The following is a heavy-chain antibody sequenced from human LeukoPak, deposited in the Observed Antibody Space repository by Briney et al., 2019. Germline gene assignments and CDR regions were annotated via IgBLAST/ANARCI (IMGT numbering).Heavy chain of an antibody. V-gene: IGHV4-39*01. D-gene: IGHD3-22*01. CDR1: GGSISSSSYY. CDR2: IYYSGTT. Sequence: PSEALSLTCTVSGGSISSSSYYWDWIRQPPGKGLEWIGTIYYSGTTYYNPSLKSRVTISVDTSRNQFSLKLSSVTATDTAVYYCARMIGDDAFDIWGQGTMVTVSS. CDR3: ARMIGDDAFDI. J-gene: IGHJ3*02.